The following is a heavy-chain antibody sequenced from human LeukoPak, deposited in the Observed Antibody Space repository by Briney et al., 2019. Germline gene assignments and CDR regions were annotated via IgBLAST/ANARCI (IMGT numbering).Heavy chain of an antibody. CDR3: AKFGHYYDSSGYYPTAGWFDP. J-gene: IGHJ5*02. V-gene: IGHV3-15*01. CDR2: IKSKTDGGTT. Sequence: PGGSLRLSCATSGFPFSGYWMSWVRQAPGKGLEWVGRIKSKTDGGTTDYAAPVKGRFTISRDDSKNTLYLQMNSLRAEDTAVYYCAKFGHYYDSSGYYPTAGWFDPWGQGTLVTVSS. D-gene: IGHD3-22*01. CDR1: GFPFSGYW.